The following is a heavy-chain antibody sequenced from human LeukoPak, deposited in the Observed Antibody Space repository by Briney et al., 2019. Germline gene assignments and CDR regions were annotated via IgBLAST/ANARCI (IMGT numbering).Heavy chain of an antibody. CDR3: ARGCPYDFWRGYTGLFDY. Sequence: SETLSFTCTVSGGSISSSSYYWGWIRQPPGKGLEWNGSIYYSGSTYYNPSLKSRVTISVDTSKNQFSLKLSSVTAADTAVSYCARGCPYDFWRGYTGLFDYWGQGTLVTVSS. J-gene: IGHJ4*02. CDR1: GGSISSSSYY. D-gene: IGHD3-3*01. CDR2: IYYSGST. V-gene: IGHV4-39*07.